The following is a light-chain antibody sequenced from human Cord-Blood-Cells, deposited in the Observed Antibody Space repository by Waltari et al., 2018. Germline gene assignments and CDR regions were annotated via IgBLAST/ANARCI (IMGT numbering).Light chain of an antibody. V-gene: IGKV4-1*01. CDR2: WAS. CDR1: QSVLYSSNNKNY. Sequence: DIVMTQSPDSLAVSLGERATINCKSSQSVLYSSNNKNYLAWYQKKPGQPPKLLIYWASTRESGVPDRFSGSGSGTDFTLTISSLQAEDVAVYYCQQYYSTPWTFDQGP. J-gene: IGKJ1*01. CDR3: QQYYSTPWT.